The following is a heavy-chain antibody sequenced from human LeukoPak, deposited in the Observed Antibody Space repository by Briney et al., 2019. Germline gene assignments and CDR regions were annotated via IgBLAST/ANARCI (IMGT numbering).Heavy chain of an antibody. CDR2: ISTSGSTI. CDR3: SRTHSTGYYYY. CDR1: GFTFASYE. Sequence: GGSLRLSCAASGFTFASYEMNWVRQAPGKGREWVSKISTSGSTIYYADSVKGRFTISRDNAKNSLYLQMNSLRAEDTAVYYCSRTHSTGYYYYWGQGTLVTVSS. D-gene: IGHD3-9*01. V-gene: IGHV3-48*03. J-gene: IGHJ4*02.